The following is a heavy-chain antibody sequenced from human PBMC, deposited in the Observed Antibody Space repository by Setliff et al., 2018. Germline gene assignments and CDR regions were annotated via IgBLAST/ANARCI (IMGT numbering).Heavy chain of an antibody. J-gene: IGHJ4*02. D-gene: IGHD5-12*01. CDR1: GGSFSGYY. CDR3: ARAVATRHPFDY. V-gene: IGHV4-59*10. Sequence: SETLSLTCAVYGGSFSGYYWSWIRQPAGKGLEWIGRIYTSGSTNYNPSLKSRVTISVDTSKNQFSLKLSSVTAADTAVYYCARAVATRHPFDYWGQGTLVTVSS. CDR2: IYTSGST.